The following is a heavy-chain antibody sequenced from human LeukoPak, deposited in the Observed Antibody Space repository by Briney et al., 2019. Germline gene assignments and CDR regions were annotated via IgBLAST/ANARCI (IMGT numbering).Heavy chain of an antibody. D-gene: IGHD4-17*01. CDR3: TKDHYGDYQMAFDI. J-gene: IGHJ3*02. CDR1: GFTFDDYA. CDR2: ISWNTGSI. Sequence: SRSLRLSCAASGFTFDDYAMHWVPHAPGKGLEWVSGISWNTGSIVYAHYVMGRFTNSRYNAKNSLYLQMNSLRAEDMALYYCTKDHYGDYQMAFDIWGQGTMVTVSS. V-gene: IGHV3-9*03.